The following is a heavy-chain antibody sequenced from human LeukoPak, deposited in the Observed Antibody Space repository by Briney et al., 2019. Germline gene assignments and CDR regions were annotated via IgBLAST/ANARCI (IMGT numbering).Heavy chain of an antibody. V-gene: IGHV4-61*08. Sequence: PSETLSLTCTVSGGSISSGGYYWSWIRQPPGKGLEWIGYIYYSGSTNYNPSLKSRVTISVDTSKNQFSLKLSSVTAADTAVYYCAREYYYGSGSPFNWFDPWGQGTLVTVSS. D-gene: IGHD3-10*01. J-gene: IGHJ5*02. CDR3: AREYYYGSGSPFNWFDP. CDR2: IYYSGST. CDR1: GGSISSGGYY.